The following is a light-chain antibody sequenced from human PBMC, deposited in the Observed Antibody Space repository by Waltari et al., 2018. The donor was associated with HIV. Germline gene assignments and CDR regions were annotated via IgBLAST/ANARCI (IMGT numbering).Light chain of an antibody. V-gene: IGLV2-23*02. J-gene: IGLJ3*02. Sequence: QSALTQPASVSASPVQPITISCPGTSSAVGSYKLVSWYQQHPGKAPKLMIYEVNERPSGVSNRFSGSKSGNTASLTISGLQAEDEAHYYCCSYAGRGAVFGGGTKVTVL. CDR1: SSAVGSYKL. CDR2: EVN. CDR3: CSYAGRGAV.